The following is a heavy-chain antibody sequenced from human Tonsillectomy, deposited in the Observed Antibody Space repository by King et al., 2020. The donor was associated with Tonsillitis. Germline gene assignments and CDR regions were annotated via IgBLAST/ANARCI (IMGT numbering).Heavy chain of an antibody. D-gene: IGHD6-19*01. CDR2: IIPILGIV. CDR1: GDTFTIYT. V-gene: IGHV1-69*09. Sequence: VQLVESGAEVKKPGSSVKVSCKASGDTFTIYTINWVRQAPGQGLEWMGRIIPILGIVNYAQKFQGRVTITADKSTSTAYMEVSSLRSEDTAVYYCARCGEQWLGSDAGFFDYWGQGTLVTVSS. J-gene: IGHJ4*02. CDR3: ARCGEQWLGSDAGFFDY.